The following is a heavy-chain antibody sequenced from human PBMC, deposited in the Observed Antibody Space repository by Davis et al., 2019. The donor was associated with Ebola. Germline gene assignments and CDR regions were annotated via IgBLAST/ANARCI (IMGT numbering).Heavy chain of an antibody. CDR1: GFTFSSYA. CDR2: INPSGGST. Sequence: AASVKVSCKASGFTFSSYAISWVRQAPGQGLEWMGIINPSGGSTSYAQKFQGRVTMTRDTSTSTVYMELSSLRSEDTAVYYCARVGAAAAPGGFDYWGQGTLVTVSS. J-gene: IGHJ4*02. D-gene: IGHD6-13*01. V-gene: IGHV1-46*01. CDR3: ARVGAAAAPGGFDY.